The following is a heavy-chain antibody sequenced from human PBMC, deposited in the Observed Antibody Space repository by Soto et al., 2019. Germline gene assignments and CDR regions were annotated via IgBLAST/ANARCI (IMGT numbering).Heavy chain of an antibody. Sequence: GGSLRLSCAASGFTFSSYAMSWVRQAPGKGLEWVSAISGSGGSTYYADSVKGRFTISRDNSKNTLYLQMNSLRAEDTAVYYCARDPHSGYDYYFDYWGQGTLVTVSS. CDR2: ISGSGGST. CDR1: GFTFSSYA. J-gene: IGHJ4*02. V-gene: IGHV3-23*01. CDR3: ARDPHSGYDYYFDY. D-gene: IGHD5-12*01.